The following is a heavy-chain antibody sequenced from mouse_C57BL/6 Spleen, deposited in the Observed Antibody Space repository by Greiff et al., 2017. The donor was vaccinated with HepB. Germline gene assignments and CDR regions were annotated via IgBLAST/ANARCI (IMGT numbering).Heavy chain of an antibody. CDR2: IRNKANNHAT. CDR3: TRPGSLYWYFDV. Sequence: EVQGVESGGGLVQPGGSMKLSCAASGFTFSDAWMDWVRQSPEKGLEWVAEIRNKANNHATYYAESVKGRFTISRDDSKSSVYLQMNSLRAEDTGIYYCTRPGSLYWYFDVWGTGTTVTVSS. J-gene: IGHJ1*03. V-gene: IGHV6-6*01. CDR1: GFTFSDAW. D-gene: IGHD1-1*01.